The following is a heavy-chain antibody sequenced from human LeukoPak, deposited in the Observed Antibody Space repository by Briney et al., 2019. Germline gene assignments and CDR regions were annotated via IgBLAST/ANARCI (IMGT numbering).Heavy chain of an antibody. J-gene: IGHJ6*03. CDR1: GYSFTSYW. CDR2: IYPGDSDT. CDR3: ARHRDSSGRGDYYQYMDV. Sequence: AESLKFSCKGSGYSFTSYWIGWVRQMPGKGLEWMGIIYPGDSDTRYSPSFQGQVTISADKSISTAYLQWSSLKASDTAMYYCARHRDSSGRGDYYQYMDVWGKGTTVTVSS. D-gene: IGHD6-19*01. V-gene: IGHV5-51*01.